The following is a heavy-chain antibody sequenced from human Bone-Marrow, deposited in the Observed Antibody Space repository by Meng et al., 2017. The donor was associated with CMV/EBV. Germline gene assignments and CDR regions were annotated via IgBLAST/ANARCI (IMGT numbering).Heavy chain of an antibody. D-gene: IGHD3-10*01. Sequence: SETLSLTCAVYGGSFSGYYWSWIRQSPGMGLEWIGEINHSGSTNYNPSLKSQVTISVDTSKNQFSLKLTSVTAADTAVYYCARGVRYYYGSGAPYPDYWGQGTLVTVS. CDR2: INHSGST. CDR3: ARGVRYYYGSGAPYPDY. CDR1: GGSFSGYY. V-gene: IGHV4-34*01. J-gene: IGHJ4*02.